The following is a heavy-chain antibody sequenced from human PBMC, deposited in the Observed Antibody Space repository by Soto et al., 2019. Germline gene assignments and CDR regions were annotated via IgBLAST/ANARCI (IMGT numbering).Heavy chain of an antibody. CDR2: ISTYNGNT. J-gene: IGHJ4*02. CDR1: GSTFNTSY. V-gene: IGHV1-18*01. CDR3: ARDTSNYFDF. Sequence: SVKVSFKNSGSTFNTSYISWLRQAPGQVLDWIGWISTYNGNTNYVPNFQVRITMTTDTSTSTAYMELRSLRSDDTALYFCARDTSNYFDFWGQGTPVTVSS. D-gene: IGHD2-2*01.